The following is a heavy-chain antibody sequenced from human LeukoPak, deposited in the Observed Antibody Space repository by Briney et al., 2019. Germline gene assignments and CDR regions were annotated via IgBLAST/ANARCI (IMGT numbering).Heavy chain of an antibody. Sequence: SETLSLTCTVSRASISNYYWTWIRQPPGKGLEWIGYVHYSGTTNYSPSLKSRVTMSVDTSKNEVSLKLTSVTAADTAVYYCARSGYSYGADAFVIWGQGTKVTVSS. J-gene: IGHJ3*02. CDR3: ARSGYSYGADAFVI. D-gene: IGHD5-18*01. CDR1: RASISNYY. CDR2: VHYSGTT. V-gene: IGHV4-59*01.